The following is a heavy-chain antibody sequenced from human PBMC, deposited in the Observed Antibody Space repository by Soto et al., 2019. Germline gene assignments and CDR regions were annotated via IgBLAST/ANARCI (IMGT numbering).Heavy chain of an antibody. Sequence: GGSLRLSCAASGFTFSNAWMSWVRQAPGKGLEWVGRIKSKTDGGTTDYAAPVKGRFTISRDDSKNTLYLQMNSLKTEDTAVYYCTQGPPGSGTDYWGQGTLVTVSS. CDR1: GFTFSNAW. CDR2: IKSKTDGGTT. V-gene: IGHV3-15*01. J-gene: IGHJ4*02. CDR3: TQGPPGSGTDY. D-gene: IGHD1-1*01.